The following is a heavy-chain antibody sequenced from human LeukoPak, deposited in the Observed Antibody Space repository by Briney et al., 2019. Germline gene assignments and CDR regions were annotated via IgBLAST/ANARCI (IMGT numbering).Heavy chain of an antibody. J-gene: IGHJ5*02. CDR2: ISAYNGNT. CDR3: ARVNFLAAVGTYATYGGFDP. Sequence: ASVKVSCKASGYTFTSYGISWVRQAPEQWLEWTGWISAYNGNTNHAQTPQGRGTITTDTPTSTAYMDLRSLRSEDTAVYYCARVNFLAAVGTYATYGGFDPWGQGSLVTVSS. V-gene: IGHV1-18*01. CDR1: GYTFTSYG. D-gene: IGHD6-13*01.